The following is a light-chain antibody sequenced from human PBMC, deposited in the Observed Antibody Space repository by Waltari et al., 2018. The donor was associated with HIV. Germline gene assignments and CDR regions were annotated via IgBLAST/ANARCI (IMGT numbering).Light chain of an antibody. CDR2: DSS. V-gene: IGKV3-15*01. CDR1: QSIGNN. J-gene: IGKJ1*01. CDR3: QQYNNWPRT. Sequence: VLTQSPGTVSVSPGERATLSCRTSQSIGNNLVWYQMKPGQAPRLVIYDSSTRATGIPVRFSGSGSGTEFTLTINSLQSEDFAVYFCQQYNNWPRTFGQGTKVEI.